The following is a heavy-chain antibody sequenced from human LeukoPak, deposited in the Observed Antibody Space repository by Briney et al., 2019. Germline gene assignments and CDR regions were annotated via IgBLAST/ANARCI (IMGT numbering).Heavy chain of an antibody. V-gene: IGHV1-69*13. CDR3: ARALGTGTTGTTRFDY. CDR1: GGTFISYA. D-gene: IGHD1-1*01. J-gene: IGHJ4*02. Sequence: TVKVSCKASGGTFISYAISWVRQAPGQGLEWMGGIIPTFGTANYAQKFQGRVTITADESTSTAYMELSSLRSEDTAVYYCARALGTGTTGTTRFDYWGQGALVTVSS. CDR2: IIPTFGTA.